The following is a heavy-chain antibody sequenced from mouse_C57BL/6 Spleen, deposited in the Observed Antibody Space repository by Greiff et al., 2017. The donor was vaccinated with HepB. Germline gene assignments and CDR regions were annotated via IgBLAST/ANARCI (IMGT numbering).Heavy chain of an antibody. D-gene: IGHD1-2*01. Sequence: EVHLVESGGGLVKPGGSLKLSCAASGFTFSSYAMSWVRQTPEKRLEWVATISDGGSYTYYPDNVKGRFTISRDNAKNNLYLQMSHLKSEDTAMYYCARERYGGFDYWGQGTTLTVSS. J-gene: IGHJ2*01. CDR2: ISDGGSYT. CDR1: GFTFSSYA. CDR3: ARERYGGFDY. V-gene: IGHV5-4*01.